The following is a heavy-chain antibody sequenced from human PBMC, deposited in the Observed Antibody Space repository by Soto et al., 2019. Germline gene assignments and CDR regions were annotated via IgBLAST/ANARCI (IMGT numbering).Heavy chain of an antibody. Sequence: SQTLSLTCXISGDSVSSNSAAWNWIRQSPSRGLEWLGRTYYRSKWYNDYAVSVKSRITINPDTSKNQFSLQLNSVTPEDTAVYYCARGRGYTVGARYGMDVWGQGTTVTVSS. J-gene: IGHJ6*02. V-gene: IGHV6-1*01. CDR3: ARGRGYTVGARYGMDV. CDR1: GDSVSSNSAA. D-gene: IGHD5-18*01. CDR2: TYYRSKWYN.